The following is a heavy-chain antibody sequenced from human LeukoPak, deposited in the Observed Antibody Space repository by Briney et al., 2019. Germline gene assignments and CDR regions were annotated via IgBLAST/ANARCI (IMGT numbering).Heavy chain of an antibody. J-gene: IGHJ4*02. CDR2: INWNGGST. D-gene: IGHD4-17*01. CDR3: ARGGGYGDYDFDY. Sequence: QPGGSLRLSCAASGFTFDDYGISWVRQAPGKGLEWVSGINWNGGSTGYADSVKGRFTISRDNAKNSLYLQMNSLRAEDTALYYCARGGGYGDYDFDYWGQGTLVTVSS. CDR1: GFTFDDYG. V-gene: IGHV3-20*04.